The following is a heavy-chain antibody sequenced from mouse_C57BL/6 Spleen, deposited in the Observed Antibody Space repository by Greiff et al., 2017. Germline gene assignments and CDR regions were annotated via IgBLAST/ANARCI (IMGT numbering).Heavy chain of an antibody. CDR2: IYPGDGDT. J-gene: IGHJ2*01. CDR1: GYAFSSYW. V-gene: IGHV1-80*01. D-gene: IGHD1-1*01. CDR3: ARGLFIFDD. Sequence: QVQLQQSGAELVKPGASVKISCKASGYAFSSYWMKWVKQRPGKGLEWIGKIYPGDGDTNYNEKFKGKATLTADKSSSTAYMQLSSLTSEDSAVYFCARGLFIFDDWGQGTTLTVSS.